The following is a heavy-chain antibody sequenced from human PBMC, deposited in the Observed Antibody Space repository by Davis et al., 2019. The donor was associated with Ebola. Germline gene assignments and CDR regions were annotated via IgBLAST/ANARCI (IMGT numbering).Heavy chain of an antibody. CDR3: AIKGGSYCGGDCYSWYY. Sequence: GESLKISCAASGFPFNTWSMNWVRQAPGKGLEWVANIKQDGSEKYYVDSVKGRSTISRDNAKNSLYLQMNSLRAEDTDVYYCAIKGGSYCGGDCYSWYYWGQGTLVTVSS. CDR2: IKQDGSEK. D-gene: IGHD2-21*02. CDR1: GFPFNTWS. J-gene: IGHJ4*02. V-gene: IGHV3-7*01.